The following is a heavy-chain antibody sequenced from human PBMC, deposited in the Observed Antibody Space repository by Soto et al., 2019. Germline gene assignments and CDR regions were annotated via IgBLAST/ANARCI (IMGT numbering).Heavy chain of an antibody. CDR2: ISTYNGNT. CDR3: ARVSSGWYGPEYFDL. Sequence: QVQLVQSGAEVKKPGASVIVSCRASGYSFTTYGMSWVRQAPGQGLEWLGWISTYNGNTNYAQKLQGRVTMTTDTTASTAYMEVRSLRSDDTAVYYCARVSSGWYGPEYFDLWGRGTLVTVSS. CDR1: GYSFTTYG. V-gene: IGHV1-18*01. J-gene: IGHJ2*01. D-gene: IGHD6-19*01.